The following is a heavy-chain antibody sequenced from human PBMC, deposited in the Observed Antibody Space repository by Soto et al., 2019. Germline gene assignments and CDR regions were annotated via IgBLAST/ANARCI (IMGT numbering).Heavy chain of an antibody. CDR1: GGSISSYY. Sequence: SETLSLTCTVSGGSISSYYWSWIRQPPGKGLEWIGYIYYSGSTNYNPSLKSRVTISVDTSKNQFSLKLSSVTAADTAVYYCARDRGGLRFKAMDVWGQGTTVTSP. V-gene: IGHV4-59*01. D-gene: IGHD2-15*01. J-gene: IGHJ6*02. CDR2: IYYSGST. CDR3: ARDRGGLRFKAMDV.